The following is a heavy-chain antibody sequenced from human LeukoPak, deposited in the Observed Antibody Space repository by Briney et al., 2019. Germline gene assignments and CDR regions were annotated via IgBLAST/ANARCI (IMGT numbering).Heavy chain of an antibody. V-gene: IGHV4-59*01. CDR3: ARYEEFSTSYSASSPRHYFDH. J-gene: IGHJ4*02. CDR2: IYYTGST. D-gene: IGHD6-6*01. Sequence: PSETLSLTCTVSGGSINSYYWSWIRQPPGKGLECIGHIYYTGSTYYKPSLESRVTISVDTAKNQISLKLSSVTAADTAVYYCARYEEFSTSYSASSPRHYFDHWGQGTLVTVSS. CDR1: GGSINSYY.